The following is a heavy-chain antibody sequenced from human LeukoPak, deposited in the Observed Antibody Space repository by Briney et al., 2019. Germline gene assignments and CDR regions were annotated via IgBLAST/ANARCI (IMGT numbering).Heavy chain of an antibody. CDR3: ARGYCSGGNCYYFDY. D-gene: IGHD2-15*01. Sequence: ASETLSLTCTVSGGSVNSGNNCWSWLRQPAGKGLEWIGRICTSGSTNYNPSLKSRVTISVDTSKNQSSLNLNSVTAADTAVYYCARGYCSGGNCYYFDYWGQGTLVTVSS. V-gene: IGHV4-61*02. J-gene: IGHJ4*02. CDR1: GGSVNSGNNC. CDR2: ICTSGST.